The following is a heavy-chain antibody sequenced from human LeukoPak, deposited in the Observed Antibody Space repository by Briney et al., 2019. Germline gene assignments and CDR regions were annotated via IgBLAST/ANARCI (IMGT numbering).Heavy chain of an antibody. CDR1: GGSISSYY. J-gene: IGHJ5*02. D-gene: IGHD5-18*01. CDR3: ARGSGTAMDNWFDP. CDR2: IYYSGST. V-gene: IGHV4-59*01. Sequence: SETLSLTCTVSGGSISSYYWSWIRRPPGKGLEWIGYIYYSGSTNYNPSLKSRVTISVDTSKNQFSLKLSSATAADTAVYYCARGSGTAMDNWFDPWGQGTLVTVSS.